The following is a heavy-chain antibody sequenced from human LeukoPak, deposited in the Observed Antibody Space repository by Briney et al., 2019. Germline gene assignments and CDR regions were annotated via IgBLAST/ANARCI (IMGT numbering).Heavy chain of an antibody. CDR3: ARVVAYYYGMDV. J-gene: IGHJ6*02. V-gene: IGHV1-2*02. CDR2: INPNSAGT. CDR1: GYTFTGYY. D-gene: IGHD2-15*01. Sequence: ASVKVSCKASGYTFTGYYVHWVRQAPGQGLEWMGWINPNSAGTNYAQKFQGRVTITRDTSISTAYMELSRLRSDDTAMYYCARVVAYYYGMDVWGQGTTVTVSS.